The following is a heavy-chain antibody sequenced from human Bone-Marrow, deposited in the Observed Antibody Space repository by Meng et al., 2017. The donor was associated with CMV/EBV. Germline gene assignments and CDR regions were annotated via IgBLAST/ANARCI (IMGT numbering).Heavy chain of an antibody. D-gene: IGHD2-2*01. Sequence: GESLKIPCAASGFTFSSYSMNWVRQAPGKGLEWVSSISSSSSYIYYADSVKGRFTISRDNAKNSPYLQMNSLRAEDTAVYYCARVTEYQLLSSYYYYGMDVWVQGTTVTVSS. CDR2: ISSSSSYI. CDR3: ARVTEYQLLSSYYYYGMDV. J-gene: IGHJ6*02. V-gene: IGHV3-21*01. CDR1: GFTFSSYS.